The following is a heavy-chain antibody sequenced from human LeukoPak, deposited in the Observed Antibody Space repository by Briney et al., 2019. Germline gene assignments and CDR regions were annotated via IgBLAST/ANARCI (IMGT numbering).Heavy chain of an antibody. CDR3: ARGSQSLGYCSGGSCRAKIFDY. CDR2: IYYSGNT. D-gene: IGHD2-15*01. V-gene: IGHV4-59*12. CDR1: GGSIRTYY. J-gene: IGHJ4*02. Sequence: SETLSLTCIVSGGSIRTYYWSWIRQPPGKGLEWIGYIYYSGNTNYNPSLQSRVTISVDTSKNQFSLKLSSVTAADTAVYYCARGSQSLGYCSGGSCRAKIFDYWGQGTLVTVSS.